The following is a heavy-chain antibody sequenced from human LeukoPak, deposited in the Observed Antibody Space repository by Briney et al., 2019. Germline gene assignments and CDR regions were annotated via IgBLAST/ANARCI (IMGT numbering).Heavy chain of an antibody. CDR2: IYYSGST. CDR1: GGSISSYY. Sequence: SETLSLTCTVSGGSISSYYWSWIRQPPGKGLEWIGYIYYSGSTNYNPSLKSRVTISVDTSKNQFSLKLSSVTAADTAVYYCARGKITIFGVVTYDYWGRGTLVTVSS. CDR3: ARGKITIFGVVTYDY. V-gene: IGHV4-59*01. D-gene: IGHD3-3*01. J-gene: IGHJ4*02.